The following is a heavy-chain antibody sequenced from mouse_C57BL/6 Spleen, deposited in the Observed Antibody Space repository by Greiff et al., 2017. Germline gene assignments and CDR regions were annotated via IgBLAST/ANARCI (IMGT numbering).Heavy chain of an antibody. CDR2: IWTGGGK. D-gene: IGHD3-3*01. Sequence: VKLMESGPGLVAPSQSLSITCTVSGFSLTSYAISWVRQPPGKGLEWLGVIWTGGGKNYNSALKSRLSISKDNSKSQVFLKMNSLQTDDTARYYCARNSGDGFAYWGQGTLVTVSA. V-gene: IGHV2-9-1*01. CDR3: ARNSGDGFAY. J-gene: IGHJ3*01. CDR1: GFSLTSYA.